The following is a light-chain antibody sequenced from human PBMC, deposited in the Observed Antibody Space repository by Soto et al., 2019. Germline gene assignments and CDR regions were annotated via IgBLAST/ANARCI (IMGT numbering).Light chain of an antibody. Sequence: DIVMTQSPDSLAVSLGERATINCKSSQSLLYSLNNKNYLAWYQQKPGQPPKLLIHWASTREYGVPDRFTGSGSGTEFTLTISSLQAEDVAVYYCQQYYGAPLTFGGGTKVEIK. CDR3: QQYYGAPLT. CDR2: WAS. V-gene: IGKV4-1*01. J-gene: IGKJ4*01. CDR1: QSLLYSLNNKNY.